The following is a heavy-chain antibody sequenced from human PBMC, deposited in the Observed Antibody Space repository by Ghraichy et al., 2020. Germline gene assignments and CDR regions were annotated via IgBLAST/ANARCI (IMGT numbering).Heavy chain of an antibody. CDR2: ISGSGGST. D-gene: IGHD3-22*01. V-gene: IGHV3-23*01. J-gene: IGHJ4*02. Sequence: GGSLRLSCAASGFTFSSYAMSWVRQAPGKGLEWVSAISGSGGSTYYADSVKGRFTISRDNSKNTLYLQMNSLRAEDTAVYYCAKDAKSSGYYVVGWTPFDYWGQGTLVTVSS. CDR1: GFTFSSYA. CDR3: AKDAKSSGYYVVGWTPFDY.